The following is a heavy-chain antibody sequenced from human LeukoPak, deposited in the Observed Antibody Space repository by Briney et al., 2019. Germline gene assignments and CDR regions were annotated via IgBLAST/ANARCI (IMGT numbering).Heavy chain of an antibody. D-gene: IGHD1-1*01. CDR3: ARRAAYNNYYFDY. V-gene: IGHV4-39*01. Sequence: SETLSLTCTDSGGSISSNSYFWAWIRQPPEKGLEWIGGIFYSGTTYYNPSLKSRVTISVDTSKNQFSLKVASVTAADTAVYYCARRAAYNNYYFDYWGQGILVTVSS. CDR1: GGSISSNSYF. J-gene: IGHJ4*02. CDR2: IFYSGTT.